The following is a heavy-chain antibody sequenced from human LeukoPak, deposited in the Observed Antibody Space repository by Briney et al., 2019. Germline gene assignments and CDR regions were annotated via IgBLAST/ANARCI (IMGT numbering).Heavy chain of an antibody. CDR1: GGSISSSSYY. CDR3: ARVYSSGNQK. V-gene: IGHV4-39*07. CDR2: IYYSGST. D-gene: IGHD6-19*01. J-gene: IGHJ3*01. Sequence: SETLSLTCAVSGGSISSSSYYRGWIRQPPGKGLEWIGSIYYSGSTYYNPSLKSRVTISVDTSKNQFSLKLSSVTAADTAVYYCARVYSSGNQKWGQGTMVTVSS.